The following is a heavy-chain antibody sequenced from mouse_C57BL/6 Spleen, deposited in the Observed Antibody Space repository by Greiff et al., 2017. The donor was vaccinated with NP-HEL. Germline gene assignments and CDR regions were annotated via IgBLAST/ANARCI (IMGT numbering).Heavy chain of an antibody. CDR2: IDPENGDT. CDR3: TYNYYGSSYVFAY. CDR1: GFTIKDDY. V-gene: IGHV14-4*01. D-gene: IGHD1-1*01. J-gene: IGHJ3*01. Sequence: VQLQQSGAELVRPGASVKLSCTASGFTIKDDYMHWVKQRPEQGLEWIGWIDPENGDTEYASKFQGKATITADTSSNTAYLQLSSLTSEDTAVYYCTYNYYGSSYVFAYWGQGTLVTVSA.